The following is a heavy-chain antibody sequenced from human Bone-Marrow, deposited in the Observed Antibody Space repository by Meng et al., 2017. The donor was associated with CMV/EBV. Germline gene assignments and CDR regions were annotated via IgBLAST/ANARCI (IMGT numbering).Heavy chain of an antibody. V-gene: IGHV1-46*01. Sequence: ASVKVSCKASGYTFTSYYMHWVRQAPGQGLEWMGIINPSGGSTSYAQKFQGRVTMTRDTSTSTVYMELSSLRSEDTAVYYCARSLDYGYCSGGSCYYYGMDVWGQGTTVTVSS. CDR3: ARSLDYGYCSGGSCYYYGMDV. D-gene: IGHD2-15*01. J-gene: IGHJ6*02. CDR2: INPSGGST. CDR1: GYTFTSYY.